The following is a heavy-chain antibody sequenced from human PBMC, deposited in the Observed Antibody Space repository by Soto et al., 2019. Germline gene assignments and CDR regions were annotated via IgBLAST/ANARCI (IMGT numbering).Heavy chain of an antibody. CDR2: IYYSGIT. CDR1: GGNIISYC. Sequence: SVPKSLTCTVAGGNIISYCWSWISKTTGKGLEWIGYIYYSGITDYNPSLKSRVTISVDTSKSQFSLKLSSVTAADTAVYYCARDHPHSYGVYYFDYWGQGTPVTVSS. D-gene: IGHD5-18*01. J-gene: IGHJ4*02. CDR3: ARDHPHSYGVYYFDY. V-gene: IGHV4-59*01.